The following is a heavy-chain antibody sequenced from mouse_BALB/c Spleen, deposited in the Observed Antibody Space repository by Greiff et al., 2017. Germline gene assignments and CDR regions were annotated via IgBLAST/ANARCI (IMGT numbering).Heavy chain of an antibody. Sequence: EVHLVESGGGLVQPGGSLKLSCAASGFTFSSYAMSWVRQTPEKRLEWVASISSGGSTYYPDSVKGRFTISRDNARNILYLQMSSLRSEDTAMYYCARKDYRYPYYFDYWGQGTTLTVSS. V-gene: IGHV5-6-5*01. CDR2: ISSGGST. CDR3: ARKDYRYPYYFDY. D-gene: IGHD2-14*01. CDR1: GFTFSSYA. J-gene: IGHJ2*01.